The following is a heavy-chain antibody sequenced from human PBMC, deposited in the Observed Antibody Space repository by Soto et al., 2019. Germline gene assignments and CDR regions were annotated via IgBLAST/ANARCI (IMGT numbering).Heavy chain of an antibody. CDR2: ISGSGGST. CDR3: ANSRGEYQPLYYFDY. D-gene: IGHD2-2*01. CDR1: GFTFSSYA. Sequence: PGGSLRLSCAASGFTFSSYAMSWVRQAPGKGLEWVSAISGSGGSTYYADSVKGRFTISRDNSKNTLYLQMNSLRAEDTAVYYCANSRGEYQPLYYFDYWGQGTLVTVSS. J-gene: IGHJ4*02. V-gene: IGHV3-23*01.